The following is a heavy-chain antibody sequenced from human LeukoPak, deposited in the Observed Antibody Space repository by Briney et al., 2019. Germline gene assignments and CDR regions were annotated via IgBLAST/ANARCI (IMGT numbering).Heavy chain of an antibody. D-gene: IGHD2-2*01. V-gene: IGHV3-30*01. Sequence: GGSLRLSCAASGFTFRSYFMHWVRQAPGKGLEWVAVISYDGSKIYYADSMKGRFTISRDKSKNTLFLQMNSLRAEDTAVYYCARGCSSTSCSGTFDYWGQGTLVTVSS. CDR3: ARGCSSTSCSGTFDY. CDR1: GFTFRSYF. J-gene: IGHJ4*02. CDR2: ISYDGSKI.